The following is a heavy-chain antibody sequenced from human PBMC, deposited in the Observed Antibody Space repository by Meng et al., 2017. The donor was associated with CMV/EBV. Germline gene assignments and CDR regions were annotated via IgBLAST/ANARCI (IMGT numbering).Heavy chain of an antibody. J-gene: IGHJ6*02. CDR2: ISWNSGSI. V-gene: IGHV3-9*01. D-gene: IGHD3-3*01. Sequence: SLKISCAASGFTFDDYAMHWVRQAPGKGLEWVSGISWNSGSIGYADSVKGRFTISRDNAKNSLYLQMNSLRAEDTALYYCAEGHVLRFLPTLLNGMDVWGQGTTVTVSS. CDR1: GFTFDDYA. CDR3: AEGHVLRFLPTLLNGMDV.